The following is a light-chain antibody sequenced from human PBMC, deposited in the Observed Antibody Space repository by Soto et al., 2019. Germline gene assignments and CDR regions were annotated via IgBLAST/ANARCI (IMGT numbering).Light chain of an antibody. Sequence: DVRMTQSPSSLSASVGDTITITCRARLTIKTYLNWFQQKPGEPPRLLIYGASSLHDGVPSRFIGSGYGADFTLSIRGLQPEDFDSYHWQQTYSDFSFGGGTKV. CDR3: QQTYSDFS. V-gene: IGKV1-39*01. J-gene: IGKJ4*01. CDR2: GAS. CDR1: LTIKTY.